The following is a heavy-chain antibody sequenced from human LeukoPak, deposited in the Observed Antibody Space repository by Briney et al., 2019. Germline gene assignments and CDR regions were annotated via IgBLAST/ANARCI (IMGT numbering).Heavy chain of an antibody. CDR2: IKQDGSEI. CDR1: RVTFTSYF. CDR3: ARSEIDYCSGGSCPDPFDY. V-gene: IGHV3-7*01. Sequence: GGSLRLSCAASRVTFTSYFMGWVRQAPGKGLEWVANIKQDGSEINYVASVKGRFTISRDNARNSLYLQMNSLRAEDTAVYYCARSEIDYCSGGSCPDPFDYWGQGTLVTVSS. J-gene: IGHJ4*02. D-gene: IGHD2-15*01.